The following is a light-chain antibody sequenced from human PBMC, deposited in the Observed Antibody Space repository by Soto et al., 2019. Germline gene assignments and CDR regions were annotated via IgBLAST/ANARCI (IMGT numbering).Light chain of an antibody. Sequence: DIQMTQSPSSLSASVGDRVTITCQASQDISNYSNWYQQKPGKAPKLLIYDASNLETGVPSRFSGSGSGTDFTFTISSLQPEDIATYYCQQYGKLPPWTFGQGTKVEIK. V-gene: IGKV1-33*01. J-gene: IGKJ1*01. CDR1: QDISNY. CDR2: DAS. CDR3: QQYGKLPPWT.